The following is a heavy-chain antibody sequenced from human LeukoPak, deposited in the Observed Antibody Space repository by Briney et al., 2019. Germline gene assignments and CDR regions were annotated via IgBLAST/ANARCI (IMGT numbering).Heavy chain of an antibody. J-gene: IGHJ4*02. D-gene: IGHD6-13*01. CDR1: GFTFRTYG. CDR3: AKDRGAAAPYYFDS. V-gene: IGHV3-23*01. Sequence: HPGGSLRLSCAASGFTFRTYGMSWVRQAPGKGLEWVSGISGTGSRIYYADSVKGRFTISRDNSKNTLYLQMNSLRAEDTAVYYCAKDRGAAAPYYFDSWGQGTLVTVSS. CDR2: ISGTGSRI.